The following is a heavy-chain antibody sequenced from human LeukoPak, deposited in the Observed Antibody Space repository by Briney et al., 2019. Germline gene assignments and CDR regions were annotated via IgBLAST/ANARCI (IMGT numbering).Heavy chain of an antibody. CDR3: AGDDGIGLDALDV. D-gene: IGHD1-14*01. CDR1: GDSFSSNSAA. J-gene: IGHJ3*01. V-gene: IGHV6-1*01. Sequence: SQTLSLTCAISGDSFSSNSAAWNWLRQSPSRGLEWLGRTYYRSKWYYDYAPSVKSRTSINPDTSKNQFSLQLNSVTPEDTAVYYCAGDDGIGLDALDVWGRRTLVTVSS. CDR2: TYYRSKWYY.